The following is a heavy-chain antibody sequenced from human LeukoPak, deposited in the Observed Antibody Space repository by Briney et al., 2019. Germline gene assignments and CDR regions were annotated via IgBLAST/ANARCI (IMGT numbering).Heavy chain of an antibody. J-gene: IGHJ3*01. V-gene: IGHV4-39*01. CDR3: ARRRHNFDFYDV. D-gene: IGHD3/OR15-3a*01. CDR2: TFYTGRT. Sequence: ASETLSLTCTVSGDSIISNIYWWDWVRLPPGKGLEWIGATFYTGRTFYSPSLKSRVTISVDTSKNQFSLDLSSATAADTAVYYCARRRHNFDFYDVWGQGTRVTVPS. CDR1: GDSIISNIYW.